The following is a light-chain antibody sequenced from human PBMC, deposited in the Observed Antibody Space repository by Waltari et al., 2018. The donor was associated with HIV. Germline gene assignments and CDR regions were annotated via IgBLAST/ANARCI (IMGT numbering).Light chain of an antibody. J-gene: IGKJ3*01. CDR2: GTS. Sequence: IRLTQSPSSFSASTGDKVTITCRASQGIGTYLAWYQQKPGRAPKLLIYGTSSLQRGVPPRFSGSRSGTDFTLTISCLQSEDSANYYCQQYYSYPFTFGPGTKVDIK. CDR3: QQYYSYPFT. CDR1: QGIGTY. V-gene: IGKV1-8*01.